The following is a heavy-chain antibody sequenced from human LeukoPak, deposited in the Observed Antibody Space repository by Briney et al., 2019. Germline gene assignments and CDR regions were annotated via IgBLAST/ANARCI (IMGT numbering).Heavy chain of an antibody. D-gene: IGHD7-27*01. Sequence: GGSLRLSCAASGFTFSNYGLSWVRQAPGKGLEWVSGITGSGGSTYYADSVKGRFTISRDNAKNSLFLQMNSLRAEDRAVYYCARDLNWENYWGQGTLVSVSS. CDR2: ITGSGGST. V-gene: IGHV3-23*01. CDR3: ARDLNWENY. J-gene: IGHJ4*02. CDR1: GFTFSNYG.